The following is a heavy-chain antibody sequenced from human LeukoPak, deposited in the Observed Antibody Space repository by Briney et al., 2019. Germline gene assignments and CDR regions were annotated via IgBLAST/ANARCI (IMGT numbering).Heavy chain of an antibody. CDR1: GFTFDDYA. CDR2: ISSSSSYI. CDR3: ATGAELLWFGEGY. D-gene: IGHD3-10*01. Sequence: GGSLRLSCAASGFTFDDYAMHWVRQAPGKGLEWVSSISSSSSYIYYADSVKGRFTISRDNAKNSLYLQMNSLRAEDTAVYYCATGAELLWFGEGYWGQGTLVTVSS. V-gene: IGHV3-21*01. J-gene: IGHJ4*02.